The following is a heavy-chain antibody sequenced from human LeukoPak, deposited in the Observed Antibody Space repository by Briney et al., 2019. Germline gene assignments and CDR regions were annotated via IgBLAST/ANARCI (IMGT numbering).Heavy chain of an antibody. Sequence: PGGSLRLSCAASGFTFTSYSMNWVRQAPGKGLEWVSTISGGGGSTYYADSVKGRFTISRDNSKNTLYLQVNSLRAGDTAVYYCAKGGKWDVTPFDYWGQGTLVTVSP. V-gene: IGHV3-23*01. D-gene: IGHD1-26*01. J-gene: IGHJ4*02. CDR2: ISGGGGST. CDR1: GFTFTSYS. CDR3: AKGGKWDVTPFDY.